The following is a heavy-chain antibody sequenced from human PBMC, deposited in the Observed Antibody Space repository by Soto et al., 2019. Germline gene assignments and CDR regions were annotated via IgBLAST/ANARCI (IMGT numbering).Heavy chain of an antibody. Sequence: TLSLTCTVSGGSISSSSYYWGWIRQPPGKGLEWIGSIYYSGSTYYNPSLKSRVTISVDTSKNQFSLKLSSVTAADTAVYYCARVGSRRLQRPDWFDPWGQGTLVTVSS. CDR2: IYYSGST. J-gene: IGHJ5*02. D-gene: IGHD1-26*01. CDR3: ARVGSRRLQRPDWFDP. CDR1: GGSISSSSYY. V-gene: IGHV4-39*01.